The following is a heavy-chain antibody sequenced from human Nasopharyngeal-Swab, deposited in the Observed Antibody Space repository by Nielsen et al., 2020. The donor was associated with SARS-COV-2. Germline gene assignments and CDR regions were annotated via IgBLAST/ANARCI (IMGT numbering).Heavy chain of an antibody. CDR3: ARSGYSSGWYDL. CDR2: INHRGNT. V-gene: IGHV4-34*01. J-gene: IGHJ5*02. Sequence: WIRQPPGKGLEWIGDINHRGNTNYSPSLKSRLTMSVDTSKNQFPLKVSSVTAADTAVYYCARSGYSSGWYDLWGQGTLVTVSS. D-gene: IGHD6-19*01.